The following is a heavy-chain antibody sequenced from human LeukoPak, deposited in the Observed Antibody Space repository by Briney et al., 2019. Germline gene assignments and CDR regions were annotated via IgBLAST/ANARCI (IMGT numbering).Heavy chain of an antibody. CDR3: ARPGAVAGHYYYYMDV. CDR1: GGSISSGSYY. J-gene: IGHJ6*03. CDR2: IYTSGST. V-gene: IGHV4-61*02. D-gene: IGHD6-19*01. Sequence: SQTLSLTCTVSGGSISSGSYYWSWIRQPAGKGLEWIGRIYTSGSTNYNPSLKSRVTISVDTSKNQFSLKLSSVTAADTAVYYCARPGAVAGHYYYYMDVWGKGTTVTVSS.